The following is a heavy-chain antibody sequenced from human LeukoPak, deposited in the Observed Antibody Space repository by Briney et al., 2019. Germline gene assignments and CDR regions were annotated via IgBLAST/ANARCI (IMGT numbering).Heavy chain of an antibody. D-gene: IGHD6-13*01. J-gene: IGHJ3*02. Sequence: SETLSLTCTVSGGSISSSSYYWGWIRQPPGKGLEWIGSIYYSGSTYYNPSLNSRVTISVDTSKNQFSLKLSSVTAADTAVYYCARVYSSSWRRTPDAFDIWGQGTMVTVSS. CDR1: GGSISSSSYY. CDR3: ARVYSSSWRRTPDAFDI. V-gene: IGHV4-39*07. CDR2: IYYSGST.